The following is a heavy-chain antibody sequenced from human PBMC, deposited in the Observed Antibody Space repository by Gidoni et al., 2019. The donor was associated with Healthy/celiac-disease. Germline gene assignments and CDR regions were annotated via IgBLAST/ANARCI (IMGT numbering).Heavy chain of an antibody. Sequence: QVQLQQWGAGLLKPSETLSLTCAVYGGSFSGYYWSWIRPPPGKGLEWIGEINHSGSTNYNPSLKGRVTISVDTSKNQFSLKLSSVTAADTAVYYCARVSMIVVVITGWFDPWGQGTLVTVSS. V-gene: IGHV4-34*01. J-gene: IGHJ5*02. CDR1: GGSFSGYY. CDR3: ARVSMIVVVITGWFDP. CDR2: INHSGST. D-gene: IGHD3-22*01.